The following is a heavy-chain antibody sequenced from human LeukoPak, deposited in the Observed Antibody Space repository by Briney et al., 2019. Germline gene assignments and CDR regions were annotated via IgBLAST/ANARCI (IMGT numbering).Heavy chain of an antibody. CDR1: GGSISSYY. D-gene: IGHD3-22*01. J-gene: IGHJ4*02. Sequence: PSETLSLTCTVPGGSISSYYWSWIRQPPGKGLEWIGEINHSGSTNYNPSLKSRVTISVDTSKNQFSLKLSSVTAADTAVYYCARGRYYYDSSGYHDSYYFDYWGQGTLVTVSS. V-gene: IGHV4-34*01. CDR3: ARGRYYYDSSGYHDSYYFDY. CDR2: INHSGST.